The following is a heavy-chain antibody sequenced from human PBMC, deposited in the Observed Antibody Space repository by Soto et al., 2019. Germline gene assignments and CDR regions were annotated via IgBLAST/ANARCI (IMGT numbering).Heavy chain of an antibody. V-gene: IGHV3-30*18. Sequence: RGSLRLSSAASGFTFRSCAMHWVRQAPGKGPEWVAVISYDGSNKLYSDSVKGRFTISRDNSKNTLYLQMNSLRAEDTAVYHCAKGLYYYGSGSQGMDVPGPGTTVTVS. CDR1: GFTFRSCA. CDR3: AKGLYYYGSGSQGMDV. CDR2: ISYDGSNK. D-gene: IGHD3-10*01. J-gene: IGHJ6*02.